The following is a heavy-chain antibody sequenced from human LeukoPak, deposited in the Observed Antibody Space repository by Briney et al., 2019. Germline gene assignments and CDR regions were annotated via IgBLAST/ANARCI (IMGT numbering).Heavy chain of an antibody. CDR2: IKSKTDGGTT. D-gene: IGHD1-26*01. CDR1: GFTFSNAW. Sequence: PGGSLRLSCAASGFTFSNAWMSWVRQAPGKGLEWVGRIKSKTDGGTTDYAAPVKGRFTISRDDSKNTLYLQMNSLKTEDTAVYYCTTSGSYYARYLQHWGQGTLVTVSS. V-gene: IGHV3-15*01. J-gene: IGHJ1*01. CDR3: TTSGSYYARYLQH.